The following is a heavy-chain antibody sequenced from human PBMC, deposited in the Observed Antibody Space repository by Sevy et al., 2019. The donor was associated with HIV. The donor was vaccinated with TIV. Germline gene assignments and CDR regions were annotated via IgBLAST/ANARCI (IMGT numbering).Heavy chain of an antibody. CDR3: ARESITIRGNWFDP. Sequence: ASVKVSCKASGYTFTGYYMHWVRQAPGQWLEWMGWINPNSGGTNYAQKFQGRVTMTRDTSISTAYMELSRLRSDDTAVYYCARESITIRGNWFDPWGQGTLVTVSS. J-gene: IGHJ5*02. D-gene: IGHD3-3*01. CDR1: GYTFTGYY. V-gene: IGHV1-2*02. CDR2: INPNSGGT.